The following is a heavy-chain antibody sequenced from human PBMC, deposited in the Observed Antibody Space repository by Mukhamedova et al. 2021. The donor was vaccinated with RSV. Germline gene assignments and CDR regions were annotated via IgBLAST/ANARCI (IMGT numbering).Heavy chain of an antibody. D-gene: IGHD3-10*01. CDR3: ARDMVRGVYYYGMDV. J-gene: IGHJ6*02. CDR2: ISYDGSNK. V-gene: IGHV3-30*04. Sequence: VRQAPGKGLEWVAVISYDGSNKYYADSVKGRFTISRDNSKNTLYLQMNSLRAEDTAVYYCARDMVRGVYYYGMDVWGQGTTVTVS.